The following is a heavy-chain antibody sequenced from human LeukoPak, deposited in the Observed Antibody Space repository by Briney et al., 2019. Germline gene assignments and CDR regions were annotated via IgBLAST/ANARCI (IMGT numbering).Heavy chain of an antibody. J-gene: IGHJ6*03. Sequence: ASVKVSCKASGYTFTGYYIHWVRQAPGQGLEWMGWINPNSGGTNYAQKFQGRVTMTTDTSTSTAYMELRSLRSDDTAMYYCARRGGKNYGDYLLYYYYMDVWGKGTTVTVSS. CDR3: ARRGGKNYGDYLLYYYYMDV. D-gene: IGHD4-17*01. CDR2: INPNSGGT. CDR1: GYTFTGYY. V-gene: IGHV1-2*02.